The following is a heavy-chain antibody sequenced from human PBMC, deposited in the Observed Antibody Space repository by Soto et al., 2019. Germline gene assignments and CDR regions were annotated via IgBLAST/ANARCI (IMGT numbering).Heavy chain of an antibody. CDR2: VTGDSDTI. CDR3: ARDSHCSSTSCPAAFDY. Sequence: GGSLRLSCVASRLSFSSSTMNWVRQAPGKGLEWLAYVTGDSDTIYYADSVKGRFTISRDNAKNSLYLQMNSLRAEDTAVYYCARDSHCSSTSCPAAFDYWGQGTLVTVSS. D-gene: IGHD2-2*01. CDR1: RLSFSSST. V-gene: IGHV3-48*01. J-gene: IGHJ4*02.